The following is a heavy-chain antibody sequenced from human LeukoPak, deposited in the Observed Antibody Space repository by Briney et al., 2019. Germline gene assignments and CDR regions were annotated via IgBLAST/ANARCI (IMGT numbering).Heavy chain of an antibody. D-gene: IGHD2-21*02. Sequence: ASVKVSCKASGGTFSSYAISWVRQAPGQGLEWVGGIIPIFGTANYAQKFQGRVTITADESTSTAYMELSSLRSEDTAVYYCARDGSYCGGDCYPPPFDYWGQGTLVTVSS. J-gene: IGHJ4*02. CDR2: IIPIFGTA. V-gene: IGHV1-69*13. CDR3: ARDGSYCGGDCYPPPFDY. CDR1: GGTFSSYA.